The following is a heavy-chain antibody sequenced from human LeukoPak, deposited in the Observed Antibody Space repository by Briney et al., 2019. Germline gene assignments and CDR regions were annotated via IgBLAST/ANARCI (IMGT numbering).Heavy chain of an antibody. D-gene: IGHD3-10*01. J-gene: IGHJ4*02. V-gene: IGHV3-33*01. CDR1: GFTFSTFG. Sequence: PGGSLRLSCAASGFTFSTFGMHWVRQAPGRGLEWVAVIWHDGSHENYAHSVKGRFTISRDNSKSTLYLQLNSLRDEDTAVYYCARDGGSGSSSVRYDFWGEGTLVTVFS. CDR2: IWHDGSHE. CDR3: ARDGGSGSSSVRYDF.